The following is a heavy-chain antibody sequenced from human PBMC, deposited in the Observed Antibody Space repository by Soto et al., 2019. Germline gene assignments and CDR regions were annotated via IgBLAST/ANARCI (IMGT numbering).Heavy chain of an antibody. Sequence: QVQLVQSGAEVKKPGSSVKVSCKASGGTFSSYTISWVRQAPGQGLEWMGRIIPILGIANYAQKFQGRVTITADKSASTADMERRKLRSEATAVYYGARAVSGAYCGGDCYRSDYGYFDLWGRGTLVTASS. CDR3: ARAVSGAYCGGDCYRSDYGYFDL. J-gene: IGHJ2*01. CDR1: GGTFSSYT. CDR2: IIPILGIA. V-gene: IGHV1-69*02. D-gene: IGHD2-21*02.